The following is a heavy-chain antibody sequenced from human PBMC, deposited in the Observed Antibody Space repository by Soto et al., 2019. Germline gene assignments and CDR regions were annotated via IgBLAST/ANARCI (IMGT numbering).Heavy chain of an antibody. D-gene: IGHD3-10*01. J-gene: IGHJ4*02. Sequence: SETLSLTCTVSGGSISSSSYYWGWIRQPPGKGLEWIGSIYYSGSTYYNPSLKSRVTISVDTSKNQFSLKLSSVTAADTAVYYCAVIGSGSYSTDYWGQGTLVT. V-gene: IGHV4-39*01. CDR2: IYYSGST. CDR3: AVIGSGSYSTDY. CDR1: GGSISSSSYY.